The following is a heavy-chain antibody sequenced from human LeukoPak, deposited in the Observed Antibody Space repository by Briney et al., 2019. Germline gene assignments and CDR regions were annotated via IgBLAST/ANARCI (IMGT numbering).Heavy chain of an antibody. CDR1: GFTLSKFW. D-gene: IGHD2-15*01. CDR3: ARGGQLAAFDY. Sequence: GGSLTLSCAASGFTLSKFWMTWVRQAPGKGLVWVAGINSDATSITYAATVMGRFTISRDNAKNTLYLQMNSLRDEDTAVYYCARGGQLAAFDYWGQGTLVSVSS. CDR2: INSDATSI. J-gene: IGHJ4*02. V-gene: IGHV3-74*03.